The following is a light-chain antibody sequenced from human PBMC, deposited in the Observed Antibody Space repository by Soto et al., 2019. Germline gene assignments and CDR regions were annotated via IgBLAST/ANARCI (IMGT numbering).Light chain of an antibody. J-gene: IGKJ4*01. CDR2: GAS. CDR1: RDISTY. V-gene: IGKV3-15*01. CDR3: QQSYTWPVT. Sequence: TQTPAFLSASVGDRVTITCRASRDISTYLAWYQQKPGQAPRLLISGASTGATGIPARFSGSGSGTEFTLTINSLQSADSAVYYCQQSYTWPVTFGGGTKVDIK.